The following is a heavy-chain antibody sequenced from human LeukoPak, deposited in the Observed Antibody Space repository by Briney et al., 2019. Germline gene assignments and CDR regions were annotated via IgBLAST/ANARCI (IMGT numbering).Heavy chain of an antibody. V-gene: IGHV3-30-3*01. CDR3: ARKSRDYGDFGY. D-gene: IGHD4-17*01. Sequence: PGGSLRLSCAASGFTFSSYPLHWVRQAPGKGLEWVTLISYDGSKIYYADSVKGRFSISRDNAKNSLYLQMDSLRAEDTAVYYCARKSRDYGDFGYWGQGTLVTVSS. CDR2: ISYDGSKI. CDR1: GFTFSSYP. J-gene: IGHJ4*02.